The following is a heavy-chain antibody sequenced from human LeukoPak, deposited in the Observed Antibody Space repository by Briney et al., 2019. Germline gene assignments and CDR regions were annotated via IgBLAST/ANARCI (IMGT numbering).Heavy chain of an antibody. CDR3: ARDSKRGYSYGGFDY. CDR1: GFTFSSYE. J-gene: IGHJ4*02. CDR2: ISSSGGTI. D-gene: IGHD5-18*01. Sequence: GGSLRLSCAASGFTFSSYEMNWVRQAPGKGLEWVSYISSSGGTIYYADSVKGRFTISRGNAKNSLYLQMNSLRAEDTAVYYCARDSKRGYSYGGFDYWGQGTLVTVPS. V-gene: IGHV3-48*03.